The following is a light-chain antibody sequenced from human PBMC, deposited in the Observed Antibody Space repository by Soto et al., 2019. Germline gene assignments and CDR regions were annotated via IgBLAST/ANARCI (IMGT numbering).Light chain of an antibody. V-gene: IGLV2-8*01. Sequence: QSLLTHPPSSSWSPGQSVAISCTVTSSDVGGYNYVSWYQQHPGKAPKLMIYEVNKRPSGVPDRFSGSKSGNTASLTVSGLQAEDEADYYCSSYAGSSNVFGTGTKVTVL. CDR1: SSDVGGYNY. CDR3: SSYAGSSNV. J-gene: IGLJ1*01. CDR2: EVN.